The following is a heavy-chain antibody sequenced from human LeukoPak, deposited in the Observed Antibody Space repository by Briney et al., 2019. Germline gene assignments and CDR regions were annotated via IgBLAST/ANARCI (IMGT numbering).Heavy chain of an antibody. Sequence: KPSETLSLTCTVSGGSISSGGYYWSWIRQPPGKGLEWIGYIYHSGSTYYNPSLKSRVTISVDRSKNQFSLKLSSVTAADTAVYYCAREGYQVAPFPTFDYWGQGTLVTVSS. CDR2: IYHSGST. V-gene: IGHV4-30-2*01. J-gene: IGHJ4*02. CDR1: GGSISSGGYY. CDR3: AREGYQVAPFPTFDY. D-gene: IGHD5-12*01.